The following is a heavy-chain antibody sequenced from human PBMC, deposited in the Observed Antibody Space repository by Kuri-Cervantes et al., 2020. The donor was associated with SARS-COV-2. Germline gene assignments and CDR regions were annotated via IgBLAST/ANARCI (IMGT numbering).Heavy chain of an antibody. CDR3: AKDGAGAHDF. Sequence: GGSLRLSCAASGFKFSRTDMHWVRQAPGKGLEWVAFISYDGNNKKCIASGKGRFTISRDNSQNKLYLQMRSLRPEDTAMYYCAKDGAGAHDFWGQGTLVIVSS. CDR1: GFKFSRTD. J-gene: IGHJ4*02. CDR2: ISYDGNNK. V-gene: IGHV3-30*18. D-gene: IGHD4/OR15-4a*01.